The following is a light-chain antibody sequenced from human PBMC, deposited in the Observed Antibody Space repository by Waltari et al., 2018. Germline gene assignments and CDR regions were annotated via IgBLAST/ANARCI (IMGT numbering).Light chain of an antibody. V-gene: IGLV2-14*01. CDR3: SSYTSSNTLV. CDR1: SSDVGGYTY. CDR2: EVN. Sequence: QSALTQPASVSGSPGQSITISCTGTSSDVGGYTYVPWYQQHPGKAPKIMIYEVNNRPSGVSNRVSGSKSGNTASLTISGLQAEDEADYYCSSYTSSNTLVFGGGTKLTVL. J-gene: IGLJ2*01.